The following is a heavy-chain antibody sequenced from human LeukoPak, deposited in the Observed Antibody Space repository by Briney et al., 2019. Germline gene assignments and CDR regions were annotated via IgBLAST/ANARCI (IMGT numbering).Heavy chain of an antibody. V-gene: IGHV1-46*01. CDR2: INPSGGST. D-gene: IGHD6-19*01. CDR1: GYTFTSYY. CDR3: AREGGAVAGIDY. J-gene: IGHJ4*02. Sequence: ASVKVSCKASGYTFTSYYMHWVRQAPGQGLEWMGIINPSGGSTSYAQKLQGRVTMTTDTSTSTAYMELRSLRSDDTAVYYCAREGGAVAGIDYWGQGTLVTVSS.